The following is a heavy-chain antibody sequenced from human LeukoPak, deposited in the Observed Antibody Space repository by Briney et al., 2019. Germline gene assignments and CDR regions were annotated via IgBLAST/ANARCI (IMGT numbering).Heavy chain of an antibody. CDR3: ARLPYSYAWTLDY. CDR2: IYPGDSDT. V-gene: IGHV5-51*01. CDR1: GYSFTSYC. Sequence: GESLKISCKGSGYSFTSYCIGWVRQMPGKGLEWMGIIYPGDSDTRYSPSFQGQVIISADKSISTAYLQWNGLKASDTAIYYCARLPYSYAWTLDYWGQGTLVTVSS. J-gene: IGHJ4*02. D-gene: IGHD5-18*01.